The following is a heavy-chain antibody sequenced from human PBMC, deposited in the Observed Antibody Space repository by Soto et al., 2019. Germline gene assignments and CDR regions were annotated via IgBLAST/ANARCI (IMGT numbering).Heavy chain of an antibody. Sequence: ASVKVSCKASGYTFTSYGISWVRQAPGQGLEWMGWISAYNGNTNYAQKLQGRVTMTTDTSTSTAYMELRSLRSDDTAVYYCAREVIAVAGTPKYYYYYGMDVWGQGTTVTVSS. V-gene: IGHV1-18*01. CDR1: GYTFTSYG. CDR3: AREVIAVAGTPKYYYYYGMDV. J-gene: IGHJ6*02. D-gene: IGHD6-19*01. CDR2: ISAYNGNT.